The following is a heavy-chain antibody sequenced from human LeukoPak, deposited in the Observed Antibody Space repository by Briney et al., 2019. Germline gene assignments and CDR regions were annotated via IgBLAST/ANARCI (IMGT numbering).Heavy chain of an antibody. D-gene: IGHD2-2*01. Sequence: GESLKISCKGSGYIFTTYWIGWLRQPPGKGLEWMGVIYPGDSDTRYSPSFQGQVTISADKSISTAYLHWSSLKASDTAMYYCATSNCSTSTCFHPIGWFDPRGRGTLVTVSS. CDR1: GYIFTTYW. CDR2: IYPGDSDT. J-gene: IGHJ5*02. CDR3: ATSNCSTSTCFHPIGWFDP. V-gene: IGHV5-51*01.